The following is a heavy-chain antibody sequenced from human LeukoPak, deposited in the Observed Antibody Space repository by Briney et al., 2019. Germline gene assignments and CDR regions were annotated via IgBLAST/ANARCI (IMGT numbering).Heavy chain of an antibody. CDR2: IYYSGSA. CDR3: ARWGVSFGGRNYLDY. D-gene: IGHD3-16*01. J-gene: IGHJ4*02. Sequence: SETLSLTCTVSGGSMNNYYWNWMWQPPGKGLEYIADIYYSGSANYNSYLKSRVSISVDTSKNQFSLTMNSVTAADTAVFYCARWGVSFGGRNYLDYWGQGKLVTVSS. CDR1: GGSMNNYY. V-gene: IGHV4-59*01.